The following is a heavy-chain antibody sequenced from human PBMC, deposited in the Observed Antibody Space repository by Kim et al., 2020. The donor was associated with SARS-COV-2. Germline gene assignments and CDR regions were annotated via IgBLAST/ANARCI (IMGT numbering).Heavy chain of an antibody. J-gene: IGHJ4*02. D-gene: IGHD2-2*01. CDR1: GGTFSSYA. V-gene: IGHV1-69*13. CDR2: IIPIFGTA. Sequence: SVKVSCKASGGTFSSYAISWVRKAPGQGLEWMGGIIPIFGTANYAQKFQGRVTITADESTSTAYMELSSLRSEDTAVYYCARDLTKGSAAMGYWGQGTLVTVSS. CDR3: ARDLTKGSAAMGY.